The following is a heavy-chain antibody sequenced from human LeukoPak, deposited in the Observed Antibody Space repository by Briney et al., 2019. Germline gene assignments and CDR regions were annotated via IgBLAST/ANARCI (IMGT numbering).Heavy chain of an antibody. CDR1: GGSISSYY. CDR2: IFYSGAT. Sequence: SETLSLTCTVSGGSISSYYWSWIRQPPGKGLEWIGFIFYSGATNYNPSLKSRVTISVDTSKNQFSLKLSSVTAADTAVYYCARGGWNKFDYWGQGTLVTVSS. V-gene: IGHV4-59*01. CDR3: ARGGWNKFDY. J-gene: IGHJ4*02. D-gene: IGHD3-22*01.